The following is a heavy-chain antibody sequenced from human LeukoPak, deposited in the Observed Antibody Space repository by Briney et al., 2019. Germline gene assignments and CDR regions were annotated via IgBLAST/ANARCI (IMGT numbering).Heavy chain of an antibody. CDR3: ARGSGDPHFDY. CDR1: GYSFTTNW. V-gene: IGHV5-51*01. J-gene: IGHJ4*02. CDR2: IYPGDSDT. D-gene: IGHD2-15*01. Sequence: GESLKISCKGSGYSFTTNWIGWVRQMPGKVLEWMGIIYPGDSDTRYSPSFQGQVTMSADTSINTAYLQWSSLKASDTAIYFCARGSGDPHFDYWGQGTLVTVSS.